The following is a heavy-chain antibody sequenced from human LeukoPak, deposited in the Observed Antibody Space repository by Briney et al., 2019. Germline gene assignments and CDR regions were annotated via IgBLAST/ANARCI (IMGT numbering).Heavy chain of an antibody. D-gene: IGHD1-26*01. Sequence: GRSLRLSCAASGFTFSSYAMHWVRQAPGKGLEWVAVISYDGSNKYYADSVKGRFTISRDNSKNTLYLQMNSLRAEDTAVYYCARDAGGTSGNDFDYWGQGTLVTVSS. CDR2: ISYDGSNK. J-gene: IGHJ4*02. V-gene: IGHV3-30-3*01. CDR3: ARDAGGTSGNDFDY. CDR1: GFTFSSYA.